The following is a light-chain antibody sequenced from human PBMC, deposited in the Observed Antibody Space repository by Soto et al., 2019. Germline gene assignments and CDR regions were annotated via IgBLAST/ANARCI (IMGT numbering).Light chain of an antibody. J-gene: IGKJ2*01. CDR1: QSISSW. V-gene: IGKV1-5*03. CDR2: KAS. Sequence: DIQMTQSPSTLSASVGDRVTITCRASQSISSWLAWYQQKPGKAPKLLIYKASSIDTGVPSRFSGSGSGTEFTLTISSLQPDDFATYYCQQYNSYQYTFGQGTKLEIK. CDR3: QQYNSYQYT.